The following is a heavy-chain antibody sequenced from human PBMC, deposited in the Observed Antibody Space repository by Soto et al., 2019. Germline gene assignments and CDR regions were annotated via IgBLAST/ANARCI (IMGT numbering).Heavy chain of an antibody. J-gene: IGHJ4*02. CDR2: IYYSGST. D-gene: IGHD3-10*01. Sequence: PSETLSLTCTVSGGSISSSSYYWGWIRQPPGKGLEWIGSIYYSGSTYYNLSLKSRVTISVDTSKNQFSLKLSSVTAADTAVYYCARTLTYYYGSGSYNFDYWGQGTLVTVSS. CDR1: GGSISSSSYY. V-gene: IGHV4-39*01. CDR3: ARTLTYYYGSGSYNFDY.